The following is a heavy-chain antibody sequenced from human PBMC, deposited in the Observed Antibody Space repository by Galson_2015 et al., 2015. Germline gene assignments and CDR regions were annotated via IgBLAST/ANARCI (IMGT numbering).Heavy chain of an antibody. J-gene: IGHJ4*02. CDR3: SREDY. CDR2: INAGNGNT. V-gene: IGHV1-3*01. Sequence: SVKVSCKASGFTFTTYVIHWVRQAPGQWLEWMGWINAGNGNTEYSHKFQGRVTITRDTAASTAFMELSSLRSEDTAVYYCSREDYWGQGTLVTVSS. CDR1: GFTFTTYV.